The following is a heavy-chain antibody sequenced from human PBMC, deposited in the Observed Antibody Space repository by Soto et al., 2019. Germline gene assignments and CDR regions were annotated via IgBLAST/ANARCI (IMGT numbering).Heavy chain of an antibody. V-gene: IGHV1-58*01. CDR3: AAADFDDIVVVPALDY. CDR1: GFTFTSSA. J-gene: IGHJ4*02. Sequence: ASVKVSCKASGFTFTSSAVQWVRQARGQRLEWIGWIVVGSGNTNYAQKFQERVTITRDMSTSTAYMELSSLRSEDTAVYYCAAADFDDIVVVPALDYWGQGTLVTVSS. D-gene: IGHD2-2*01. CDR2: IVVGSGNT.